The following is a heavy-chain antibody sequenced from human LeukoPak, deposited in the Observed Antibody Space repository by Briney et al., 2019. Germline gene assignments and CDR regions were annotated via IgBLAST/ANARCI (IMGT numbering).Heavy chain of an antibody. V-gene: IGHV1-18*01. CDR3: ARDRSPSSEYYFDY. Sequence: ASVKVSCRASGYTFTSYGISWVRQAPGQGLEWMGWISAYNGNTNYAQKLQGRVTMTTDTSTSTAYMELRSLRSDDTAVYYCARDRSPSSEYYFDYWGQGTLVTVSS. CDR1: GYTFTSYG. CDR2: ISAYNGNT. J-gene: IGHJ4*02.